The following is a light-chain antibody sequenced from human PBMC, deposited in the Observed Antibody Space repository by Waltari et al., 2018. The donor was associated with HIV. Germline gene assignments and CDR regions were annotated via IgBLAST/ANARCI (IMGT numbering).Light chain of an antibody. CDR1: SSDVGAYNL. CDR2: ELT. Sequence: QSALTQPASVSGSPGRSITISCTGTSSDVGAYNLVSWYQQPPGKAPKLRIFELTKRLSGISDRVSGYRSGNTVSRTISGIQDEDEGDYYCCSYTGNGVVFGGGTKLTVL. CDR3: CSYTGNGVV. J-gene: IGLJ2*01. V-gene: IGLV2-23*02.